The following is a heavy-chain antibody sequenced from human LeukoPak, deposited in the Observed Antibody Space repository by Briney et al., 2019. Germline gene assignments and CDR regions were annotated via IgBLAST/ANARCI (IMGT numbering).Heavy chain of an antibody. CDR1: GFTFSSYW. CDR3: ARVETGWFDP. Sequence: GGSLRLSCAASGFTFSSYWMHWVRQAPGKGLVCVSRINSDGIGTTYADSVEGRFTISRDNSKNTLYLQMNSLRAEDTAVYYCARVETGWFDPWGQGTLVTVSS. D-gene: IGHD1-14*01. J-gene: IGHJ5*02. CDR2: INSDGIGT. V-gene: IGHV3-74*01.